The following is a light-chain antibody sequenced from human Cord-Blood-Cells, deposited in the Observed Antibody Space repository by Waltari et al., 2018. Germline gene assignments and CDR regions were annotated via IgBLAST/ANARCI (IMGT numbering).Light chain of an antibody. CDR3: CSYAGSSTYL. CDR2: EVS. Sequence: QSALTQPASVSGSPGQSITISCTGTSSAVGSYNLVPWYQQHPGKAPKLMIYEVSKRPSGVSNRFSGSKSGNTASLTISGLQAEDEADYYCCSYAGSSTYLFGGGTKLTVL. CDR1: SSAVGSYNL. J-gene: IGLJ2*01. V-gene: IGLV2-23*02.